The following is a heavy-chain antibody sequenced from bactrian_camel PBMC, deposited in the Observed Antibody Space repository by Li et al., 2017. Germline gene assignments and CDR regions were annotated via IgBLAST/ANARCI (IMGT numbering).Heavy chain of an antibody. CDR3: PKDYVDGLGIEY. D-gene: IGHD5*01. CDR1: GVTGGRDGHYY. J-gene: IGHJ4*01. V-gene: IGHV3S1*01. Sequence: VQLVESGGGLVQPGGFLRLSCAASGVTGGRDGHYYMAWFRQAPGKEREGVAGLYTGAVRTYYADAVKGRFTISRDTAKNTLALQLNSLKTEDTAMYYCPKDYVDGLGIEYWGQGTQVTVS. CDR2: LYTGAVRT.